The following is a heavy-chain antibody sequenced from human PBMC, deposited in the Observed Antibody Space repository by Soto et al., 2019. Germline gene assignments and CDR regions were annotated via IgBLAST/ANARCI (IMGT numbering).Heavy chain of an antibody. CDR1: GGFLSESY. J-gene: IGHJ5*02. CDR3: VRIRYQLPSSVLWLDP. V-gene: IGHV4-34*01. Sequence: QVQLQQWGAGLLKPSETLSLTCAVYGGFLSESYWTWIRQPPGKGLEWIGEINHVGGTNYNPSLKSRVTMSVVTSQNQFSLMLISVTAADTAMYFCVRIRYQLPSSVLWLDPWGQGTPVTVSS. CDR2: INHVGGT. D-gene: IGHD3-16*01.